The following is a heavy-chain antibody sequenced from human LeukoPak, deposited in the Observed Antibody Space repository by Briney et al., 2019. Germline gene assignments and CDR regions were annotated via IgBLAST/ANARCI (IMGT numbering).Heavy chain of an antibody. D-gene: IGHD3-9*01. V-gene: IGHV3-21*01. Sequence: GGSLRLSCAASGFTFSSYSMNWVRQAPGKGLEWASSISSSSSSYIYYTDSVKGRFTISRDNAKNSLYLQMNSLRAEDTAVYYCARDGPNDILSGFVYYMDVWGKGTTVTVSS. CDR1: GFTFSSYS. J-gene: IGHJ6*03. CDR3: ARDGPNDILSGFVYYMDV. CDR2: ISSSSSSYI.